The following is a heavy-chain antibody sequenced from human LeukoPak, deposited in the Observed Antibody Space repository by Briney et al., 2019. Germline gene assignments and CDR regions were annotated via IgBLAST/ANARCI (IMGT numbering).Heavy chain of an antibody. CDR3: AKESGDYYDSSGYGY. J-gene: IGHJ4*02. D-gene: IGHD3-22*01. Sequence: GGSLRLSCAASGFTFSSHAMSWVRQAPGKGLEWASAISGSGGSTYYADSVKGRFTISRDNSKNTLYLQMNSLRAEDTAVYYCAKESGDYYDSSGYGYWGQGTLVTVSS. CDR2: ISGSGGST. CDR1: GFTFSSHA. V-gene: IGHV3-23*01.